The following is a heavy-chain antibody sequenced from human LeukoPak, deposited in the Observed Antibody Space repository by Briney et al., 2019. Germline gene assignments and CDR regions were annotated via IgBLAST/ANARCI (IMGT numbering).Heavy chain of an antibody. Sequence: KTSETLSLTCTVSGGSISSSSYYWGWIRQPPGKGLEWIGSIYYSGSTYYNPSLKSRVTISVDTSKNQFSLKLSSVTAADTAVYYCARHVMGMGWLRSAAGFDYWGQGTLVTVPS. CDR2: IYYSGST. D-gene: IGHD5-12*01. CDR1: GGSISSSSYY. J-gene: IGHJ4*02. V-gene: IGHV4-39*01. CDR3: ARHVMGMGWLRSAAGFDY.